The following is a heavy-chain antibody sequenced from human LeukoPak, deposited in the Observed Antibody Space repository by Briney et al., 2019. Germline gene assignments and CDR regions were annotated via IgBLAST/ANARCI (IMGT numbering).Heavy chain of an antibody. CDR1: GGSISSGDYY. J-gene: IGHJ3*02. CDR3: ASPDTATSDAFDI. Sequence: SQTLSLTCTVSGGSISSGDYYWSWIRQPPGKGLEWIGYIYYSGSTYYNPSLKSRVTISVDTSKNQFSLKLSSVTAADTAVYYCASPDTATSDAFDIWGQGTMVTVSS. CDR2: IYYSGST. V-gene: IGHV4-31*03. D-gene: IGHD5-18*01.